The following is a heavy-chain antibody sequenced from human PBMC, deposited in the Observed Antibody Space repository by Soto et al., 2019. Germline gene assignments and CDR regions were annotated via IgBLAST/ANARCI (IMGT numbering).Heavy chain of an antibody. Sequence: ASVKVSCKASGYTFTSYYMHWVRQAPGQGLEWMGIINPSGGSTSYAQKFQGRVTMTRDTSTSTVYMELSSLRAEDTAVYYCARWNSSSGWYPYYYYYGMDVWGQGTTVTVSS. CDR3: ARWNSSSGWYPYYYYYGMDV. J-gene: IGHJ6*02. V-gene: IGHV1-46*01. D-gene: IGHD6-19*01. CDR2: INPSGGST. CDR1: GYTFTSYY.